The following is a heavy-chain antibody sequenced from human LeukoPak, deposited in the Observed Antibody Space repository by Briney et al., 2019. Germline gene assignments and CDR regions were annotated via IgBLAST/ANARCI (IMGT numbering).Heavy chain of an antibody. CDR1: GFTFSNYW. V-gene: IGHV3-20*01. J-gene: IGHJ5*02. CDR3: ARAGSSGYYQNWFDP. Sequence: GGSLRLSCAASGFTFSNYWMSWVRQAPGKGLEWVSGINWNGGSTGYADSVKGRFTISRDNAKNSLYLQMNSLRAEDTALYHCARAGSSGYYQNWFDPWGQGTLVTVSS. D-gene: IGHD3-22*01. CDR2: INWNGGST.